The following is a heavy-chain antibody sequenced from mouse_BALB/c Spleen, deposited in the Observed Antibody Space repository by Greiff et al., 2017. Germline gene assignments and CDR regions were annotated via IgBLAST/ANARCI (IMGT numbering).Heavy chain of an antibody. CDR3: TRGGYYVDFDV. Sequence: QVQLQQSGAELVRPGASVTLSCKASGYTFTDYEMHWVKQTPVHGLEWIGAIDPETGGTAYNQKFKGKATLTADKSSSTAYMELRSLTSEDSAVYYCTRGGYYVDFDVWGAGTTVTVSS. CDR2: IDPETGGT. V-gene: IGHV1-15*01. CDR1: GYTFTDYE. D-gene: IGHD2-3*01. J-gene: IGHJ1*01.